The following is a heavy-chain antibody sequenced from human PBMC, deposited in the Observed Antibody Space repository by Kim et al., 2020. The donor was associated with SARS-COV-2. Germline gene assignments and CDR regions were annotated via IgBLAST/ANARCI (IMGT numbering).Heavy chain of an antibody. J-gene: IGHJ4*02. Sequence: GGSLRLSCAASGFTFSTFAMSWIRQAPGKGLEWVSTISPSGSDSLYADSVRGRFTISRDNSKNTLYLQLNSLRAEDTALYYCAKDVSPGWDNHFEDWGQG. V-gene: IGHV3-23*01. D-gene: IGHD6-19*01. CDR1: GFTFSTFA. CDR3: AKDVSPGWDNHFED. CDR2: ISPSGSDS.